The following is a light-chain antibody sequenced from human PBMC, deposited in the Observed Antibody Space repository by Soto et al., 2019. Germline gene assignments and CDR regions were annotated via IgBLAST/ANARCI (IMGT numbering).Light chain of an antibody. CDR1: QSVPSTY. CDR2: GTS. J-gene: IGKJ1*01. V-gene: IGKV3-20*01. CDR3: QQFGNSPWT. Sequence: VLSQSPGRLSLSLGERAPLSCRASQSVPSTYFAWYQQKSSQPPRLLISGTSNRATGIPDRFSGSGSGRDFTLTISRLEPEDFAVYFCQQFGNSPWTFGQGTKVDIK.